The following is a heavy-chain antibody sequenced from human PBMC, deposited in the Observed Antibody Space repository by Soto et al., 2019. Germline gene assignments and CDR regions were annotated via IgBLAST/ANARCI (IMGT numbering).Heavy chain of an antibody. CDR1: GGSFSGYY. CDR2: INHSGST. J-gene: IGHJ3*02. Sequence: SETLSLTCAVYGGSFSGYYWSWIRQPPGKGLEWIGEINHSGSTNYNPSLKSRVTISVDTSKNQFSLKLSSVTAADTAVYYCARHLRYYDILTGYYPHAFDIWGQGTMVTVSS. D-gene: IGHD3-9*01. CDR3: ARHLRYYDILTGYYPHAFDI. V-gene: IGHV4-34*01.